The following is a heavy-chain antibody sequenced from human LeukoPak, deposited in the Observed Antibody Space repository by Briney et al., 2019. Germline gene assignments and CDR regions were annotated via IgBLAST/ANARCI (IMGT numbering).Heavy chain of an antibody. CDR1: GFTFSDYY. D-gene: IGHD2-2*01. CDR3: ARQAIVVVPAAHYYYYYMDV. J-gene: IGHJ6*03. Sequence: PGGSLRLSCAASGFTFSDYYMSWIRQAPGKGLEWVSYISSSGSTIYYADSVKGRFTISRDNAKNSLYLQMNSLRAEDTAVYYCARQAIVVVPAAHYYYYYMDVWGKGTTVTIYS. CDR2: ISSSGSTI. V-gene: IGHV3-11*01.